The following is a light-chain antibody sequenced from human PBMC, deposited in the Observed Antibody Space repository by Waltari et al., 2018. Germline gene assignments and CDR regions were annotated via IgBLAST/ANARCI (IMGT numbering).Light chain of an antibody. CDR1: QSINTY. Sequence: DIQMTQSPSSLSASVGDRVTITCRASQSINTYLNWYQQRPGKAPKLLIYTASSLQSGVPSKFSGSGSWTDFTLTISSLQPEDFATYYCQQSYSTPRTFGQGTKLEIK. CDR3: QQSYSTPRT. CDR2: TAS. V-gene: IGKV1-39*01. J-gene: IGKJ2*02.